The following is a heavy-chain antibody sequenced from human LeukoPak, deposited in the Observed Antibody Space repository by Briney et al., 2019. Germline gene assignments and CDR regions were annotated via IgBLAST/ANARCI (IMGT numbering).Heavy chain of an antibody. Sequence: SETLSLTCTASGGSISSYYWSWIRQPAGKALEWIGRIYTNRSANYNPSLKSRVTMSVDTSKNQFSLKLSSVTAADTAVYYCARDHSAVAGTWFDPWGQGTLVTVSS. D-gene: IGHD6-19*01. CDR3: ARDHSAVAGTWFDP. V-gene: IGHV4-4*07. CDR1: GGSISSYY. CDR2: IYTNRSA. J-gene: IGHJ5*02.